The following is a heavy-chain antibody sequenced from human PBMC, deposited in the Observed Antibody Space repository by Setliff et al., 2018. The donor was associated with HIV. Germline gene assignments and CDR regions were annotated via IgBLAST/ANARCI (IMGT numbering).Heavy chain of an antibody. CDR1: GYTFTSYG. Sequence: ASVQVSCQASGYTFTSYGISWVRQAPGQGLEWMGRIIPNSGGTNYAQTFQGRVTMTRDTSISTAYMELSGLRSEYTAVYYCARASGSCSSASCTFDIWGQGTMVTVSS. CDR3: ARASGSCSSASCTFDI. CDR2: IIPNSGGT. J-gene: IGHJ3*02. V-gene: IGHV1-2*06. D-gene: IGHD2-2*01.